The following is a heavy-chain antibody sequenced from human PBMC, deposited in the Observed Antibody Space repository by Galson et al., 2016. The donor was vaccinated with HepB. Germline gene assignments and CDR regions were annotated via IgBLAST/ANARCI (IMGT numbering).Heavy chain of an antibody. CDR3: ARDSVGFSPLFGVTPGGY. V-gene: IGHV3-33*08. J-gene: IGHJ4*02. D-gene: IGHD3-16*01. CDR2: LRYDVTNN. CDR1: EFTFNSHG. Sequence: SLRLSCADSEFTFNSHGIPPVNQAPCNNAQGISALRYDVTNNSYANSMKRRVTISRNNSKNTLYLQMNSLRDEDTAVYYCARDSVGFSPLFGVTPGGYWGQGTLVTVSS.